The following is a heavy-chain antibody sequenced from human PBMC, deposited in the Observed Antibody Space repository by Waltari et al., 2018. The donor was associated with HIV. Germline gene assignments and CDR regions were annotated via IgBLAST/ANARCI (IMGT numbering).Heavy chain of an antibody. CDR3: GRMMVRGVIMTGVDV. Sequence: EVQLVETGGGLIQPGGSLRLSCVASGFTGSSGQMSWCRQAPGKGPEWVSVIYSVGTRYYTDSVKGRFTISRDESKNTVNLQLNSLRAEDTAVYYCGRMMVRGVIMTGVDVWGQGTTVIVSS. CDR1: GFTGSSGQ. V-gene: IGHV3-53*02. CDR2: IYSVGTR. D-gene: IGHD3-10*01. J-gene: IGHJ6*02.